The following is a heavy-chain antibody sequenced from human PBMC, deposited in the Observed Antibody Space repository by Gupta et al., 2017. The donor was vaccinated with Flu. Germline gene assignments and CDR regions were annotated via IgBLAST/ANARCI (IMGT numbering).Heavy chain of an antibody. J-gene: IGHJ4*02. CDR3: ARGKSAGWEKLRTDF. V-gene: IGHV1-3*01. CDR2: IKVFNGDT. D-gene: IGHD1-26*01. CDR1: GHIITGYA. Sequence: QVSLVQSGAEVKKPGASLKISCKASGHIITGYAIHWVRQAPGQRLEWMGWIKVFNGDTQYSEKFQDRVTISRDTSATTVYLEFSSLTSEDTATYFCARGKSAGWEKLRTDFWGQGTPISVSS.